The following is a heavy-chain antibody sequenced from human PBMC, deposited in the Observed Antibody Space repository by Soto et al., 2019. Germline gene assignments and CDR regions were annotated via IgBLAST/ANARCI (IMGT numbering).Heavy chain of an antibody. J-gene: IGHJ6*02. Sequence: GASVKVSCKASGYTFTSYAMHWVRQAPGQRLEWMGWINAGNGNTKYSQKFQGRVTITRDTSASTAYMELSSLRSEDTAVYYCARSGTKNYDFWSGYYGAGYYYGMDVWGQGTTVTVS. D-gene: IGHD3-3*01. CDR3: ARSGTKNYDFWSGYYGAGYYYGMDV. V-gene: IGHV1-3*01. CDR2: INAGNGNT. CDR1: GYTFTSYA.